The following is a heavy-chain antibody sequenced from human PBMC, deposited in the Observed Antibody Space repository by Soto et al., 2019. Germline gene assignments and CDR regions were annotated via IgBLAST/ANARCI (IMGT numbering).Heavy chain of an antibody. V-gene: IGHV3-30-3*01. Sequence: PGGSLRLSCAASGFTFSSYAMHWVRQAPGKGLEWVAVISYDGSNKYYADSVKGRFTISRDNSKNTLYLQMNSLRAEDTAVYYCAIDWLNDYWGQGTLVTVSS. J-gene: IGHJ4*02. CDR3: AIDWLNDY. D-gene: IGHD3-10*01. CDR1: GFTFSSYA. CDR2: ISYDGSNK.